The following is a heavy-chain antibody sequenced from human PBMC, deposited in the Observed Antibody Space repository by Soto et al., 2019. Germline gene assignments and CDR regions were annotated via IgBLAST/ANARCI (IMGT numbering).Heavy chain of an antibody. V-gene: IGHV1-3*01. CDR1: GYTFTSYA. J-gene: IGHJ6*01. Sequence: QVQLVQSGAEVKKPGASVKVSCKASGYTFTSYAMHWVRQAPGQRLEWMGWINASNGNTKYSQKFKGRVTITRDTSASTAYMALSSLRYEDTAVYYCARGNRSRYNWNDRGYYYDGMDVW. D-gene: IGHD1-1*01. CDR3: ARGNRSRYNWNDRGYYYDGMDV. CDR2: INASNGNT.